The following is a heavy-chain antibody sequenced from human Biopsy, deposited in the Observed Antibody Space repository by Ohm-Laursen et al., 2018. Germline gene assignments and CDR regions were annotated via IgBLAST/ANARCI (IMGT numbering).Heavy chain of an antibody. J-gene: IGHJ5*02. V-gene: IGHV3-21*06. CDR1: GFSLRNYT. CDR2: ISRSTSHF. Sequence: GSLRLSCAASGFSLRNYTINWVRQAPGKGLEWVSSISRSTSHFPYAEALKGRFTSSRDNAKNSVYLQMSSLRAEDTGVYYCARGRTHLLPDHDWFDPWGQGTLVTVSS. CDR3: ARGRTHLLPDHDWFDP. D-gene: IGHD1-14*01.